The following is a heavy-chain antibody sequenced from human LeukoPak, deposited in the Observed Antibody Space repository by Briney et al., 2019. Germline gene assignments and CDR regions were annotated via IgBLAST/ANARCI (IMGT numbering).Heavy chain of an antibody. J-gene: IGHJ4*02. Sequence: SETLSLTCTVSGGSISSYYWSWMRQPPGKGLEWIGYIYYSGSTNYNPSLKSRVTISVDTSKNQFSLKLSSVTAADTAVYYCARDGGYSYGYFDYWGQGTLVTVSS. CDR3: ARDGGYSYGYFDY. D-gene: IGHD5-18*01. CDR1: GGSISSYY. V-gene: IGHV4-59*01. CDR2: IYYSGST.